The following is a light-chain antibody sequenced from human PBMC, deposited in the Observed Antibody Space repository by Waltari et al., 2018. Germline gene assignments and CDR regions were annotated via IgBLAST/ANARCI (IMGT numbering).Light chain of an antibody. Sequence: ENVLTQSPATLSLSPGERATLSCRASQSVDNWYLAWDQLKPGQAPRLLSSGSARSATGVPDRFSGSGSGTDFTLTISRLEPEDFAVYYCHQSGGSGRAFGGGTKVEIK. CDR2: GSA. CDR1: QSVDNWY. CDR3: HQSGGSGRA. V-gene: IGKV3-20*01. J-gene: IGKJ4*01.